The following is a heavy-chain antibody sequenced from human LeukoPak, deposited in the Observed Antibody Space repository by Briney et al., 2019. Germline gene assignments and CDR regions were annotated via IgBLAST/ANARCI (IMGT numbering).Heavy chain of an antibody. J-gene: IGHJ3*01. CDR2: IWYDGTIK. Sequence: PGRSLRLSCAASGFTFSTYGMHWVREAPGKGLEWVAVIWYDGTIKYYADSVKVRFTISRDDSKNTLYLQMNSLRAEDTAVYYCARAVGPFDFWGQGTIVIVSS. V-gene: IGHV3-33*01. CDR1: GFTFSTYG. CDR3: ARAVGPFDF.